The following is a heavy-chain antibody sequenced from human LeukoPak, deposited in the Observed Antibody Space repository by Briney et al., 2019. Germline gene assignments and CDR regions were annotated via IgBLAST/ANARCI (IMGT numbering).Heavy chain of an antibody. J-gene: IGHJ4*02. CDR2: INPNSGGT. CDR3: ARDLTSRGYSYGYRTKVTTHADDY. V-gene: IGHV1-2*02. Sequence: ASVKVSCKASGYAFTGYCMHWVRQAPGQGLEWMGWINPNSGGTNYAQKFQGRVTMTRDTSISTAYMELSRLRSDDTAVYYCARDLTSRGYSYGYRTKVTTHADDYWGQGTLVTVSS. CDR1: GYAFTGYC. D-gene: IGHD5-18*01.